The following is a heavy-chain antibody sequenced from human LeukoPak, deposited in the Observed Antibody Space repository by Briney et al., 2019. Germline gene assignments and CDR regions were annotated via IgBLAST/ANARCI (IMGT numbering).Heavy chain of an antibody. D-gene: IGHD3-22*01. V-gene: IGHV3-21*01. J-gene: IGHJ4*02. CDR3: ARALDYYDSSGYLDC. CDR1: GFTFSSYS. CDR2: ISSSSSYI. Sequence: GGSLTLSCAASGFTFSSYSMNWVRQAPGKGLEWVSSISSSSSYIYYADSVKGRFTISRDNAKNSLYLQMNSLRAEDTAVYYCARALDYYDSSGYLDCWGQGTLVTVSS.